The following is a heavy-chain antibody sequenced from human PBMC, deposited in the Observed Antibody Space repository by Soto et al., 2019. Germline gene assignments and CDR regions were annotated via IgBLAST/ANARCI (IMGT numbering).Heavy chain of an antibody. D-gene: IGHD6-13*01. Sequence: PVGSLRLSCAASGFTFSSYAMSWVRQAPGKGLEWVSVISGSGGSTYYADSVKGRFTISRDNSKKTLYLQMNSLRAEDTAVYYCAKSSSSWYYFDYWGQRTLVTVSS. V-gene: IGHV3-23*01. J-gene: IGHJ4*02. CDR2: ISGSGGST. CDR1: GFTFSSYA. CDR3: AKSSSSWYYFDY.